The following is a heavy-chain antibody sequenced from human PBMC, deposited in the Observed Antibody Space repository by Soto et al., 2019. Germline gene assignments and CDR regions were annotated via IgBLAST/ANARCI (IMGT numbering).Heavy chain of an antibody. D-gene: IGHD3-16*01. CDR2: ISYDGSNK. CDR1: GFTFSSYA. CDR3: ARRQGYDYVWTHTVLIGWFDP. V-gene: IGHV3-30-3*01. J-gene: IGHJ5*02. Sequence: QVQLVESGGGVVQPGRSLRLSCAASGFTFSSYAMHWVRQAPGKGLEWVAVISYDGSNKYYADSVKGRFTISRDNSKNTLYLQMNSLRAEDTAVYYCARRQGYDYVWTHTVLIGWFDPWGQGTLVTVSS.